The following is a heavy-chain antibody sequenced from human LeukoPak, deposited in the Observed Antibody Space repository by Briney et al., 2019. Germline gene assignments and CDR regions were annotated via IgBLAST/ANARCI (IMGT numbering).Heavy chain of an antibody. CDR1: GFTFSSYS. Sequence: GGSLRLSCAASGFTFSSYSMNWVRQAPGKGLEWVSYISSSSSAMSYADSVKGRFTISRDNAKNPLYLQMNSLRDEDTAVYYCARGVTGKNWFDPWGQGTQVTVSS. J-gene: IGHJ5*02. D-gene: IGHD5-18*01. CDR3: ARGVTGKNWFDP. CDR2: ISSSSSAM. V-gene: IGHV3-48*02.